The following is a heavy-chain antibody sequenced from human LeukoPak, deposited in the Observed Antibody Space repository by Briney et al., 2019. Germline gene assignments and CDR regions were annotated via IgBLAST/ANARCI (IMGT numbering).Heavy chain of an antibody. CDR2: IDWDDDK. CDR3: ARISYYDSSGYSPCFDY. V-gene: IGHV2-70*11. J-gene: IGHJ4*02. D-gene: IGHD3-22*01. Sequence: SGPALVKPTQTLTLTCTFSGFSLSTSGMCVSWIRQPPGKALEWLARIDWDDDKHYSTSLKTRLTISKDTSKNQVVLTMTNMDPVDTATYYCARISYYDSSGYSPCFDYWGQGTLVTVSS. CDR1: GFSLSTSGMC.